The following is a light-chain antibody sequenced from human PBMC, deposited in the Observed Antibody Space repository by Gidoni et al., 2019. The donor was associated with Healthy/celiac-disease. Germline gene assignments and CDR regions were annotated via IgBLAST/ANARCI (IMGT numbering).Light chain of an antibody. J-gene: IGKJ5*01. CDR1: QGIRSW. V-gene: IGKV1D-12*01. CDR3: QQSNSFPIT. CDR2: AAS. Sequence: DIQMTQSPSSVSASVGDRVTITCRASQGIRSWLAWYQQKPVKAPKLLIYAASSLQSGVPSRFSGSGSGTDFTLTISSLQPEDFATYYCQQSNSFPITFGQGTRLEIK.